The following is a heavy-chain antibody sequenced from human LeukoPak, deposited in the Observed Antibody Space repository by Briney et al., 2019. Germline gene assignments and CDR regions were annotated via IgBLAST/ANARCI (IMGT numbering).Heavy chain of an antibody. D-gene: IGHD5-12*01. CDR3: ARDVGYSAYD. CDR1: GFTFRSSW. J-gene: IGHJ4*02. CDR2: INNDGSAT. V-gene: IGHV3-74*01. Sequence: GGSLRLSCAASGFTFRSSWMHWVRQGPGKGLVWVSRINNDGSATTYADSVKGRFTISRDTPKDTVFLQMNSLRAEDTAVYYCARDVGYSAYDGGQGTLVTVSS.